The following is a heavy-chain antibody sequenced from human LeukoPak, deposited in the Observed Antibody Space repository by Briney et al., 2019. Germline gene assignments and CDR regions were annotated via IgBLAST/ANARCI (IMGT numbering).Heavy chain of an antibody. CDR2: IIPIFGTA. CDR3: ASISATFNEGFDY. J-gene: IGHJ4*02. CDR1: GGTFSSYA. D-gene: IGHD3-16*01. V-gene: IGHV1-69*01. Sequence: SVKVSCKASGGTFSSYAISWVRQAPGQGLEWVGGIIPIFGTANYAQKFQGRVTITADESTSTAYMELSSLRSEDTAVYYCASISATFNEGFDYWGQGTLVTVSS.